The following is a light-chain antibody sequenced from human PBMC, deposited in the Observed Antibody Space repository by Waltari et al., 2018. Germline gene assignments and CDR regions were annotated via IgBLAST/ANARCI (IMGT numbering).Light chain of an antibody. J-gene: IGLJ3*02. CDR1: SSNIGHNY. V-gene: IGLV1-51*01. Sequence: QSVLTQPPSVSAAPGQKVTVSCPGTSSNIGHNYVSGYQRIPGTAPKLLNPDNNKRPAGIPDRFSGSKSGTSATLGITGLQTGDEADYYCGTWDSSLSAWVFGGGTKLTVL. CDR3: GTWDSSLSAWV. CDR2: DNN.